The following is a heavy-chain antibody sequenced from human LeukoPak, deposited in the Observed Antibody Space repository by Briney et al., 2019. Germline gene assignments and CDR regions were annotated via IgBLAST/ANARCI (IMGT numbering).Heavy chain of an antibody. CDR3: ARGSVIAVAGAVPFDY. J-gene: IGHJ4*02. CDR2: INWNGGST. V-gene: IGHV3-20*04. Sequence: GGSLRLSCAASGFTFDDYGMSWVRQAPGKGLEWVSGINWNGGSTGYADSVKGRFTISRDNAKNSLHLQMNSLRAEDTALYYCARGSVIAVAGAVPFDYWGQGTLVTASS. CDR1: GFTFDDYG. D-gene: IGHD6-19*01.